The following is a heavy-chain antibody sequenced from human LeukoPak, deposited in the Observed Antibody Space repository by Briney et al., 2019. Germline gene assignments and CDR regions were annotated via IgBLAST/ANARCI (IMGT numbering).Heavy chain of an antibody. J-gene: IGHJ4*02. CDR1: GFTFSSYA. Sequence: GGSLRLSCAASGFTFSSYAMSWVRQAPGKGLEWVSAISGSGGSTYYADSVKGRFTISRDNSKNTLYLQMNSLRAEDTAVYYCARVVEMATITYFDYWGQGTLVTVSS. V-gene: IGHV3-23*01. CDR2: ISGSGGST. D-gene: IGHD5-24*01. CDR3: ARVVEMATITYFDY.